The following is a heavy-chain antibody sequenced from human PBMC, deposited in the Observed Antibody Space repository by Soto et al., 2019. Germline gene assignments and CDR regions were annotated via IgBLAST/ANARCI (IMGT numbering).Heavy chain of an antibody. V-gene: IGHV3-9*01. D-gene: IGHD6-6*01. CDR1: GFAFNYHA. CDR3: AKAYSSSGTDAFDF. J-gene: IGHJ3*01. Sequence: LRLSCAASGFAFNYHAMHWVRQAPGKGLEWVSGINWKSDNIGYADSVKGRFTISRDNAKNSLDLQMNSLRAEDTALYYCAKAYSSSGTDAFDFWGQGTMVTVS. CDR2: INWKSDNI.